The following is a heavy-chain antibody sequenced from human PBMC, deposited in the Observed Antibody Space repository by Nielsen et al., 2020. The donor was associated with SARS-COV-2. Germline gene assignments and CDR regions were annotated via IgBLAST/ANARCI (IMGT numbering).Heavy chain of an antibody. CDR3: AREKFYYDTSNRPYNWFDP. CDR2: IYYSGST. D-gene: IGHD3-22*01. CDR1: GDSISSSDYH. V-gene: IGHV4-39*07. J-gene: IGHJ5*02. Sequence: GSLRLSCTVSGDSISSSDYHWGWIRQPPGKGQEWIGTIYYSGSTYYNPSLKSRVTISVDTSKNQFSLRLSSVTAADTAVYYCAREKFYYDTSNRPYNWFDPWGQGTLVTVSS.